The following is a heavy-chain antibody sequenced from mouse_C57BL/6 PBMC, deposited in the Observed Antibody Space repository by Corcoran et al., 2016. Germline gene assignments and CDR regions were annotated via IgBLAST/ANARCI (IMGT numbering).Heavy chain of an antibody. CDR1: GYTFTDYY. V-gene: IGHV1-26*01. J-gene: IGHJ1*03. CDR3: ARLERGWYFDV. Sequence: EVQLQQSGPELVKPGASVKISCKASGYTFTDYYMNWVKQSHGKSLEWIGDINPNKGGTSYNQKFKGKATLTVDKSSSTAYMELRSLTSEDSAVYYCARLERGWYFDVGGTGTTVTVSS. CDR2: INPNKGGT.